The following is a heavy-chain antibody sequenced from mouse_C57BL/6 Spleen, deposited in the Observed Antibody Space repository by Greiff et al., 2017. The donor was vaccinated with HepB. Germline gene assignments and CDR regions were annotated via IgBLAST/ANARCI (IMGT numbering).Heavy chain of an antibody. CDR3: ARSGAYDYDGNYAMDY. D-gene: IGHD2-4*01. V-gene: IGHV1-55*01. CDR2: IYPGSGST. CDR1: GYTFTSYW. J-gene: IGHJ4*01. Sequence: QVHVKQPGAELVKPGASVKMSCKASGYTFTSYWITWVKQRPGQGLEWIGDIYPGSGSTNYNEKFKSKATLTVDTSSSTAYMQLSSLTSEDSAVYYCARSGAYDYDGNYAMDYWGQGTSVTVSS.